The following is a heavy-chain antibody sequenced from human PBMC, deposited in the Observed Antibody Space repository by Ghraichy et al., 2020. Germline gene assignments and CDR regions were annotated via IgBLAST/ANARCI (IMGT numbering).Heavy chain of an antibody. V-gene: IGHV1-8*01. J-gene: IGHJ4*02. CDR2: MNPNSGNT. D-gene: IGHD6-19*01. CDR3: ARGPGSTSAWLDF. Sequence: ASVKVSCKASGYTFTNYDLNWVRQAPGQGLEWMAWMNPNSGNTNYAQKFKGRVTLTRDTSINTAYMELSSLTSEDTAVYFCARGPGSTSAWLDFWGQGSLVTVSS. CDR1: GYTFTNYD.